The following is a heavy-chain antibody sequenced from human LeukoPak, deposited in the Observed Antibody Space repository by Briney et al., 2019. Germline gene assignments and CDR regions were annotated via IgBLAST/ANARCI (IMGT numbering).Heavy chain of an antibody. CDR1: GFTFSSYG. V-gene: IGHV3-33*01. CDR2: IWYDGSNK. Sequence: LRLSCAASGFTFSSYGMHWVRQAPGKGLEWVAVIWYDGSNKYYADSVKGRFTISRDNSKNTLYPQMNSLRAGDTAVYYCARGWELLYWYGMDVWGQGTTVTVSS. D-gene: IGHD1-26*01. J-gene: IGHJ6*02. CDR3: ARGWELLYWYGMDV.